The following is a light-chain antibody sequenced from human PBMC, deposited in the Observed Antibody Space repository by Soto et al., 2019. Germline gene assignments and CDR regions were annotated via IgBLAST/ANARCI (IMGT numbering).Light chain of an antibody. CDR1: SSDVGGYKY. V-gene: IGLV2-8*01. CDR3: SSYAGINNLGV. CDR2: EVN. J-gene: IGLJ1*01. Sequence: QSALTQPPSASGSPGQSVTISCTGTSSDVGGYKYVSWYQQHPGNATKLMIFEVNKRPSGVPDRFSGSKSGNTASLTVYGLQAEDEDDYYCSSYAGINNLGVFGTGTKLTV.